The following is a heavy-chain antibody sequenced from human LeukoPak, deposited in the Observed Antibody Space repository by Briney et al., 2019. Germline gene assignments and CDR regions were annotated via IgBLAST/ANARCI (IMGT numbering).Heavy chain of an antibody. CDR1: GFIFSNYN. Sequence: GGSLRLSCAASGFIFSNYNMNWVRQTPGKGLVWVSRINSDGSSTSYADSVKGRFTISRDNAKSTLYLQMNSLRAEDTAVYYCARDRKNYYFDYWGQGSLVTVSS. D-gene: IGHD1-14*01. J-gene: IGHJ4*02. V-gene: IGHV3-74*01. CDR3: ARDRKNYYFDY. CDR2: INSDGSST.